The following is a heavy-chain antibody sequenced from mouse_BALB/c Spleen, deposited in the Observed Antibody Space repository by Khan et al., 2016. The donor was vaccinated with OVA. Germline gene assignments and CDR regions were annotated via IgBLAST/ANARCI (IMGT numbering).Heavy chain of an antibody. Sequence: EVQRVESGGGLVKPGGSLKLSCTASGLTFSSSAMSWVRQTPEKRLEWVATISTGGRKIYYAESVKGRFTISRDNAKNTLSLQMSSLRSEYTAIYYCAGSITPVVAFYYWGQGTTLTVSS. CDR3: AGSITPVVAFYY. D-gene: IGHD1-1*01. J-gene: IGHJ2*01. CDR2: ISTGGRKI. CDR1: GLTFSSSA. V-gene: IGHV5-9-3*01.